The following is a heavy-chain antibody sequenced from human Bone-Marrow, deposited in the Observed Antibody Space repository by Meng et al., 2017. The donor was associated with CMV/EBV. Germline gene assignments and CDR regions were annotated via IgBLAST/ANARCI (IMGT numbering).Heavy chain of an antibody. V-gene: IGHV3-23*01. CDR1: GFTFSSYA. CDR3: AREGDGYSSYFDY. J-gene: IGHJ4*02. D-gene: IGHD5-24*01. Sequence: GESLKISCAASGFTFSSYAMSWVRQAPGKGLEWVSAISGSGGSTYYADSVKGRFTISRDNSKNTLYLQMNSLRAEDTAVYYCAREGDGYSSYFDYWGQGTLVTVSS. CDR2: ISGSGGST.